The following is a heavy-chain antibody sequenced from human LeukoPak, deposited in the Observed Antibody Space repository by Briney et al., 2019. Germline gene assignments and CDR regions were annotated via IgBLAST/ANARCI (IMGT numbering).Heavy chain of an antibody. D-gene: IGHD6-25*01. V-gene: IGHV3-23*01. J-gene: IGHJ4*02. CDR3: VKGAAVAPTLFDY. Sequence: GGSLRPSCAASGFTFSSYDMSWVRQAPGKGLEWVSRISASGSSTYYADSVKGRFTISRDNSKNMFYLQMNSLRAEDTAVYYCVKGAAVAPTLFDYWGQGTLVTVSS. CDR2: ISASGSST. CDR1: GFTFSSYD.